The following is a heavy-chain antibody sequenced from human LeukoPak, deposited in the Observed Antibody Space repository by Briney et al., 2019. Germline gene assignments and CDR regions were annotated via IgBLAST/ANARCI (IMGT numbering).Heavy chain of an antibody. CDR1: GFTFSSYA. V-gene: IGHV3-23*01. Sequence: GGSLGLSCAASGFTFSSYAMSWVRQAPGKGLEWVSAISGSGGSTYYADSVKGRFTISRDNSKNTLYLQMNSLRAEDTAVYYCAKDGTYYDILTGNDAFDIWGQGTMVAVSS. J-gene: IGHJ3*02. D-gene: IGHD3-9*01. CDR3: AKDGTYYDILTGNDAFDI. CDR2: ISGSGGST.